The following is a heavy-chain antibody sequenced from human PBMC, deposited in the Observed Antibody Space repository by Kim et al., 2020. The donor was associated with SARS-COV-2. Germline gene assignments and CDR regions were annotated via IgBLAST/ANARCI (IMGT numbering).Heavy chain of an antibody. CDR2: ISSSGSTI. CDR3: ARAPAGLRFGEPIRGKYGMDV. Sequence: GGSLRLSCAASGFTFSSYEMNWVRQAPGKGLEWVSYISSSGSTIYYADSVKGRFTISRDNAKNSLYLQMNSLRAEDTAVYYCARAPAGLRFGEPIRGKYGMDVWGQGTTVTVSS. D-gene: IGHD3-10*01. CDR1: GFTFSSYE. J-gene: IGHJ6*02. V-gene: IGHV3-48*03.